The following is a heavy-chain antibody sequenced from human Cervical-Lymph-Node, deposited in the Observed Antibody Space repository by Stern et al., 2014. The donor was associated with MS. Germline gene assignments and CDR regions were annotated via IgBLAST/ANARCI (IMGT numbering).Heavy chain of an antibody. CDR2: ISHIGDYI. Sequence: EVQLVESGGGLVKPGGSLRLSCAASGFTFSNYNMHWVPQAPGKGLEWVSSISHIGDYIYYADSVKGRLSISRDNAKNSLYLQMESLRVEDTAVYYCARNLNAFDIWGQGTLVTVSS. CDR1: GFTFSNYN. J-gene: IGHJ3*02. V-gene: IGHV3-21*06. CDR3: ARNLNAFDI.